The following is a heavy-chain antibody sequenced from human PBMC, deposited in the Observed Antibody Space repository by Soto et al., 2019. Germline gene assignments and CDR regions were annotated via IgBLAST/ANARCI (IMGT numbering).Heavy chain of an antibody. V-gene: IGHV3-33*01. Sequence: GGSLRLSCAASGFTFSSYGMHWVRQAPGKGLEWVAVIWYDGSNKYYADSVKGRFTISRDNSKNTLYLQMNSLRAEDTAVYYCARDLGVTGTTVDYWGQGTLVTVSS. J-gene: IGHJ4*02. D-gene: IGHD1-20*01. CDR2: IWYDGSNK. CDR1: GFTFSSYG. CDR3: ARDLGVTGTTVDY.